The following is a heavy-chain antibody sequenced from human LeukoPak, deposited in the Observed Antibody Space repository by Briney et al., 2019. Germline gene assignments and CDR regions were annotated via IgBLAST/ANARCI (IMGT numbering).Heavy chain of an antibody. J-gene: IGHJ4*02. V-gene: IGHV3-33*06. D-gene: IGHD1-14*01. CDR1: GFTFNTYG. Sequence: GGSLRLSCAASGFTFNTYGMHWVRQAPGKGLEWIAVVWSDGSNRFYADSVEGRFTISRDNSKNTLYLQMNSLRAEDTAVYYCAKSNTESQTTVGNWGQGTLVGVSS. CDR3: AKSNTESQTTVGN. CDR2: VWSDGSNR.